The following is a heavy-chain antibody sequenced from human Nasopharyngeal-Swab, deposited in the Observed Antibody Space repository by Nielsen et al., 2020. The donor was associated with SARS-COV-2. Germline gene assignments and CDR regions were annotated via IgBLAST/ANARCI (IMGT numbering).Heavy chain of an antibody. CDR2: IDPSDSYT. D-gene: IGHD5/OR15-5a*01. CDR3: ASTQAQDYYYGMDV. Sequence: VRQIPGKGLEWMGRIDPSDSYTNYSPSFQGHVTISADKSISTAYLQWSSLKASDTAMYYCASTQAQDYYYGMDVWGQGTTVTVSS. J-gene: IGHJ6*02. V-gene: IGHV5-10-1*01.